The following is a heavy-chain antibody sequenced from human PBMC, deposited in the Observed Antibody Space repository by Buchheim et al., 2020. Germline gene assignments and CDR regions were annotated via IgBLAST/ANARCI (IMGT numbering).Heavy chain of an antibody. CDR1: GFTFSSYG. CDR2: IWYDGSNK. J-gene: IGHJ4*02. CDR3: AREGGDSYDYSFLAY. V-gene: IGHV3-33*01. D-gene: IGHD5-18*01. Sequence: QVQLVESGGGVVQPGRSLRLSCAASGFTFSSYGMHWVRQAPGKGLEWVAVIWYDGSNKYYADSVKGRFTISRDNSKNTLYLQMNSLRAEDTAVYYCAREGGDSYDYSFLAYWGQGTL.